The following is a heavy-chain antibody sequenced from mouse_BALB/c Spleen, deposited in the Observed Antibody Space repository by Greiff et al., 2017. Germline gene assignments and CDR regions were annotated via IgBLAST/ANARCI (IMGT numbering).Heavy chain of an antibody. Sequence: QVQLQQSGAELMKPGASVKISCKATGYTFSSYWIEWVKQRPGHGLEWIGEILPGSGSTNYNEKFKGKATFTADTSSNTAYMQLSSLTSEDSAVSYCARRPHFYGRSSGAMDYRGQGTPVTVSS. CDR2: ILPGSGST. J-gene: IGHJ4*01. D-gene: IGHD1-1*01. CDR3: ARRPHFYGRSSGAMDY. V-gene: IGHV1-9*01. CDR1: GYTFSSYW.